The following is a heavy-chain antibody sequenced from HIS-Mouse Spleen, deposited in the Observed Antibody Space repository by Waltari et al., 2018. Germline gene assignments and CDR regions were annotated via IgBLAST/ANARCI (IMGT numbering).Heavy chain of an antibody. J-gene: IGHJ4*02. V-gene: IGHV1-2*02. CDR2: INPNSGGT. CDR3: ARDHVSVGATFGWDY. D-gene: IGHD1-26*01. Sequence: QVQLVQSGAEVKKPGASVKVSCKASGYTFTGYYMHWVRQAPGQGLEWMGWINPNSGGTNYAKKFQGRVTMTRDTSISTAYMELSRLRSDDTAVYYCARDHVSVGATFGWDYWGQGTLVTVSS. CDR1: GYTFTGYY.